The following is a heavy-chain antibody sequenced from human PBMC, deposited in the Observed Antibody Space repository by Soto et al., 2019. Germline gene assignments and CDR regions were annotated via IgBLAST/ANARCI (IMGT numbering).Heavy chain of an antibody. CDR3: SRACILTTPDYFDY. D-gene: IGHD4-4*01. Sequence: EVQLVESGGGLVQPGRSLRLSCAAFGFTFSDHYMDWVRQAPGKGLEWVGRIRNKANSYTTEYAASVKGRFTISRDDSKNSLFLQMNCLKTEDTAVYYCSRACILTTPDYFDYWGQGTLVTVSS. V-gene: IGHV3-72*01. CDR2: IRNKANSYTT. CDR1: GFTFSDHY. J-gene: IGHJ4*01.